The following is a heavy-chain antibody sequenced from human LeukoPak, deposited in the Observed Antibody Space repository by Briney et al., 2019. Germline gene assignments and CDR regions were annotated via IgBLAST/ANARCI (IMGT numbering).Heavy chain of an antibody. J-gene: IGHJ4*02. V-gene: IGHV4-39*01. CDR3: ARPFSWYFDY. CDR2: IYYSGST. D-gene: IGHD2-15*01. Sequence: PSETLSLTCTVSGGSISSSSYYWGWIRQPPGKGLEWIGSIYYSGSTYYNPSLKSRVTISVDTSKNQFSLKLSSVTAADTAVYYCARPFSWYFDYWGQGTLVTVSS. CDR1: GGSISSSSYY.